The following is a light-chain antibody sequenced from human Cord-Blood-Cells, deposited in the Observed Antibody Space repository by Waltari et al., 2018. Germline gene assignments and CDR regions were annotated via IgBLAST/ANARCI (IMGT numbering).Light chain of an antibody. CDR2: DAS. J-gene: IGKJ4*01. V-gene: IGKV3-11*01. Sequence: EIVLTQSPATLSLSPGERATLSCRASPRVSSYLAWYQQKPGQAPRLLIYDASNRATGIPARFSGSGSGTDFTLTIIRLEPEDFAVYYCEQRSNWPLTFVGGTKVEI. CDR1: PRVSSY. CDR3: EQRSNWPLT.